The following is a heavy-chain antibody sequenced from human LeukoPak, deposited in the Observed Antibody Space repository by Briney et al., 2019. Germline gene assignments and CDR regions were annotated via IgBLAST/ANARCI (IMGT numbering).Heavy chain of an antibody. CDR2: ISSSSSYI. Sequence: GGSLRLSCAASGFTFSSYSMNWVRQAPGKGLEWVSSISSSSSYIYYADSVKGRFTISRDNAKNSLYLQMNSLRAEDTAVYYCARLADYDNGGNFDYWGQGTLVTVSP. J-gene: IGHJ4*02. V-gene: IGHV3-21*01. D-gene: IGHD3-22*01. CDR1: GFTFSSYS. CDR3: ARLADYDNGGNFDY.